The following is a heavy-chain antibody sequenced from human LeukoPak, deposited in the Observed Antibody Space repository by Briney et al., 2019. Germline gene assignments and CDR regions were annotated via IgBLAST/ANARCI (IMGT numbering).Heavy chain of an antibody. CDR3: AKVAKYYYGSETYFFFEN. CDR2: IYATGTT. D-gene: IGHD3-10*01. V-gene: IGHV4-4*07. Sequence: SETLSLTCTVSDTSINTYYWSWIRQSAGKGLVWIGHIYATGTTNYNPSLKSRVTMSIDTSKNQFSLNLRSVTAADTAVYFCAKVAKYYYGSETYFFFENWGQGTLVTASS. J-gene: IGHJ4*02. CDR1: DTSINTYY.